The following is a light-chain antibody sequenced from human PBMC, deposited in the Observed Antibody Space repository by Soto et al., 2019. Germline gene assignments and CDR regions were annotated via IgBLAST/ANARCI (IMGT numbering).Light chain of an antibody. Sequence: DIQMTQSPSTLSASVGDRVTITCRASQSFSTWLAWFQQKPGKAPKLLIYKTSSLQTGVPSRLSGSGSGTEFTLTISSLQPDDFATYYCQQYKSSPWTFGQGTKVDIK. CDR2: KTS. J-gene: IGKJ1*01. CDR1: QSFSTW. V-gene: IGKV1-5*03. CDR3: QQYKSSPWT.